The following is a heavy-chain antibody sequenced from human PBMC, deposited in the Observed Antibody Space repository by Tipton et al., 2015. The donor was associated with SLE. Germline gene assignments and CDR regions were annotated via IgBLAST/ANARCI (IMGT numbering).Heavy chain of an antibody. D-gene: IGHD4-23*01. J-gene: IGHJ4*02. CDR3: ARGQGGGKGTCYDN. V-gene: IGHV3-20*04. CDR1: GFTFDDYD. Sequence: SLRLSCAASGFTFDDYDMTWVRQVPGKGLEWVSGINWKGDRTSYGDSVKGRFTISRDNSKNSMYLQMNSLRVEDTALYYCARGQGGGKGTCYDNWGQGTLVTVSS. CDR2: INWKGDRT.